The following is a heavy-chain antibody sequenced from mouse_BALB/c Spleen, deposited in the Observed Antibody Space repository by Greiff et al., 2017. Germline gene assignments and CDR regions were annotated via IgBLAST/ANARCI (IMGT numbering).Heavy chain of an antibody. CDR3: ARDQDRYDEDYAMDY. Sequence: EVQLVESGGGLVQPGGSLKLSCAASGFTFSSYGMSWVRQTPDKRLELVATINSNGGSTYYPDSVKGRFTISRDNAKNTLYLQMSSLKSEDTAMYYCARDQDRYDEDYAMDYWGQGTSVTVSS. V-gene: IGHV5-6-3*01. CDR2: INSNGGST. J-gene: IGHJ4*01. D-gene: IGHD2-14*01. CDR1: GFTFSSYG.